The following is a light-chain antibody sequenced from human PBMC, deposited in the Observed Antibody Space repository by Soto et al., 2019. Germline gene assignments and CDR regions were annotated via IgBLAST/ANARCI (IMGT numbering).Light chain of an antibody. CDR2: NSN. CDR3: AAWQDSLTGPG. J-gene: IGLJ1*01. V-gene: IGLV1-44*01. CDR1: RSDIGGNF. Sequence: QSVLSQPRSASGTPGQTVIISCSGSRSDIGGNFVNWYQHLPGTAPKLLIYNSNQRPSGVPDRFSGSKSGTSASLAISGLQSEDEADYYCAAWQDSLTGPGFGNGIKVT.